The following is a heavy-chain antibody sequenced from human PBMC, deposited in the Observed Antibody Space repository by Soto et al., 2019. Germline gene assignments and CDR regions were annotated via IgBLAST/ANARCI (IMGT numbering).Heavy chain of an antibody. Sequence: SHTLSLTCAISGYSVSSNSAALNWIRQSPSRGLEWLGRTYYRSKWYNDYAVSVKSRITINPDTSKNQFSLQLNSVTPEDTAVYYCARDLRIAAAGTRVGYYYGMDVWGQGTTVTVSS. CDR1: GYSVSSNSAA. J-gene: IGHJ6*02. D-gene: IGHD6-13*01. CDR2: TYYRSKWYN. V-gene: IGHV6-1*01. CDR3: ARDLRIAAAGTRVGYYYGMDV.